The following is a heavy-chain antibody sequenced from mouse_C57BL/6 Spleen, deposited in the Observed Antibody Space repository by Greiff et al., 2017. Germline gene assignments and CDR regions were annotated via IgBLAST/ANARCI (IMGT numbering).Heavy chain of an antibody. J-gene: IGHJ4*01. CDR2: IRNKANGYTT. Sequence: EVKLVESGGGLVQPGGSLSLSCAASGFTFTDYYMSWVRQPPGKALEWLGFIRNKANGYTTEYSASVKGRFTISRDTSQSILYLQMNALRAEDSATYYCARYYDAMDYWGQGTSVTVSS. CDR1: GFTFTDYY. CDR3: ARYYDAMDY. D-gene: IGHD1-1*02. V-gene: IGHV7-3*01.